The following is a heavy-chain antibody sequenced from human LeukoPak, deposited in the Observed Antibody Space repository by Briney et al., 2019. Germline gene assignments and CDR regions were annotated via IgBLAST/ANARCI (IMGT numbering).Heavy chain of an antibody. CDR3: ARDGTQTAGPFDP. V-gene: IGHV3-33*01. D-gene: IGHD1/OR15-1a*01. CDR2: IWYDGSNK. J-gene: IGHJ5*02. CDR1: GFTFSSYG. Sequence: GGSLRLSCAASGFTFSSYGMHWVRQAPGKGLEWVAVIWYDGSNKYYADSVKGRFTISRDNSKNTLYLQMNSLRVEDTAVYYCARDGTQTAGPFDPWGQGTLVTVSS.